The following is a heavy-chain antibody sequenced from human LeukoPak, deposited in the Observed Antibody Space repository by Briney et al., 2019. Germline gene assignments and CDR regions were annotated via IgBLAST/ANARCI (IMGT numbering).Heavy chain of an antibody. Sequence: SSGTLSLTCAVYGGSFSGYYWSWIRQPPGKGLEWIGEINHSGSTNYNPSLKSRVTISVDTSKNQFSLKLSSVTAADTAVYYCARDIEGSYDILTGTEMYYFDYWGQGTLVTVSS. V-gene: IGHV4-34*01. J-gene: IGHJ4*02. CDR1: GGSFSGYY. CDR3: ARDIEGSYDILTGTEMYYFDY. CDR2: INHSGST. D-gene: IGHD3-9*01.